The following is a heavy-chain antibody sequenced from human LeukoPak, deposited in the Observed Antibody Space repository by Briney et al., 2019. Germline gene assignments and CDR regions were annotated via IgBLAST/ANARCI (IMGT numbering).Heavy chain of an antibody. Sequence: GGSLRLSCAASGFTFSVSPMHWVRQAPGKGPEWIGHIRGKADNYATAYSASVTGRFTISRDGSRNTAYLQMDSLKTEDTAVYYCSRQVAPVHDDWGQGILVTVSS. CDR2: IRGKADNYAT. J-gene: IGHJ4*02. CDR3: SRQVAPVHDD. D-gene: IGHD2-15*01. CDR1: GFTFSVSP. V-gene: IGHV3-73*01.